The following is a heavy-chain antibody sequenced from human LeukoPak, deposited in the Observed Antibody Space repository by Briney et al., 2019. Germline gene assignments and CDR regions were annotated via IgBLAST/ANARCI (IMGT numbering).Heavy chain of an antibody. CDR3: AKDNFDYFDY. CDR2: ISWNSGSI. V-gene: IGHV3-9*01. Sequence: PGGSLRLSCAASGFTFDDYAMHWVRQAPGKGLEWVSGISWNSGSIGYADSVKGRFTISRDNAKNSLYLQMNSLRAEDTALYYCAKDNFDYFDYWGQGTLVTVSS. CDR1: GFTFDDYA. J-gene: IGHJ4*02. D-gene: IGHD3-9*01.